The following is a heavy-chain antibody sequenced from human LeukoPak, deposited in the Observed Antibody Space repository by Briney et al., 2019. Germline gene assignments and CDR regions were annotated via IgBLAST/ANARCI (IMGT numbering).Heavy chain of an antibody. Sequence: GGSLRLSCAASGFSFSSYDMSWVRQAPGKGLEWVSGIRGSGGSTFYADSVKGRFTISRDNSRNTLNLQMNSLRAEDTAVYYCAKSQLVGATYALDIWGQGTMVTVSS. CDR1: GFSFSSYD. D-gene: IGHD1-26*01. V-gene: IGHV3-23*01. CDR2: IRGSGGST. J-gene: IGHJ3*02. CDR3: AKSQLVGATYALDI.